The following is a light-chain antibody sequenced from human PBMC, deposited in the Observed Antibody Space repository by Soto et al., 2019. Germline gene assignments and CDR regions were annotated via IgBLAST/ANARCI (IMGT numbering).Light chain of an antibody. V-gene: IGKV3-20*01. J-gene: IGKJ5*01. CDR3: QQYAGSPIT. CDR1: QGVTTN. CDR2: DVS. Sequence: EIVMTQSPGTLSVSPGERATLSCRAGQGVTTNFAWYQQKSGQSPRLLIYDVSIRATGVPARFSGTGSETDFTLTISRLEPEDFALYYCQQYAGSPITFGQGTRLEIK.